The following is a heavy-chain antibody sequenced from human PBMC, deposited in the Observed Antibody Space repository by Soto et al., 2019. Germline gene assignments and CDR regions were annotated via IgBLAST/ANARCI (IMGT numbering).Heavy chain of an antibody. V-gene: IGHV1-18*01. Sequence: GASVKVSCKASGYTFTSYGISWVRQAPGQGLEWMGWISAYNGNTNYAQKLQGRVTMTTDTSTSTAYMELRSLRSDDTAVYYCARVPFTTRYNWNYDFDYYYGLAVWGQGTTVTVSS. CDR2: ISAYNGNT. J-gene: IGHJ6*02. CDR1: GYTFTSYG. CDR3: ARVPFTTRYNWNYDFDYYYGLAV. D-gene: IGHD1-7*01.